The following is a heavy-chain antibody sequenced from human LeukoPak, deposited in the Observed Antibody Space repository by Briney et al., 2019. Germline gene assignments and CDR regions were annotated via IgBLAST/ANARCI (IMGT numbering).Heavy chain of an antibody. CDR3: ARDPTASRTTRDY. CDR2: IIPILGIA. Sequence: ASVKVSCKASGGTFSSYAISWVRQAPGQGLEWMGRIIPILGIANYAQKFQGRVTITADKSTSTAYMELSSLRSEDTAVYYCARDPTASRTTRDYWGQGTLVTASS. CDR1: GGTFSSYA. V-gene: IGHV1-69*04. D-gene: IGHD1-7*01. J-gene: IGHJ4*02.